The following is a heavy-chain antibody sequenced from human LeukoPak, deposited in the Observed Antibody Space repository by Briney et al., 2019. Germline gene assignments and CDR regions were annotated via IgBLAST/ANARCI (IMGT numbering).Heavy chain of an antibody. CDR3: AREGGVGAKEFDY. CDR2: ISGSGGST. J-gene: IGHJ4*02. CDR1: GFTFSSYG. D-gene: IGHD1-26*01. V-gene: IGHV3-23*01. Sequence: GGTLRLSCAASGFTFSSYGMSWVRQAPGKGLEWVSAISGSGGSTYYADSVKGRFTISRDNAKNSLYLQMNSLRAEDTAVYYCAREGGVGAKEFDYWGQGTLVTVSS.